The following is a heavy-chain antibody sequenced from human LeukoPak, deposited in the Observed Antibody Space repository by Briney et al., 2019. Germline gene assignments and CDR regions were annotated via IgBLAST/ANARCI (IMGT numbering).Heavy chain of an antibody. D-gene: IGHD4-17*01. CDR2: ISYDGGKK. CDR3: AKDQYPDYGDSKSYYGMDV. V-gene: IGHV3-30*04. CDR1: GFTFSSYA. Sequence: GGSLRLSCEASGFTFSSYAMHWVRQAPGKGLEWVAVISYDGGKKYYADSVKGRFTISRDNSKKTVSLQMNSLRAGDTAVYYCAKDQYPDYGDSKSYYGMDVWGQGTTVTVSS. J-gene: IGHJ6*02.